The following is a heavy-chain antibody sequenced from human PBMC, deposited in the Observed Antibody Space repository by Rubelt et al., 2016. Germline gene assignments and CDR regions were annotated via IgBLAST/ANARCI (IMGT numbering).Heavy chain of an antibody. V-gene: IGHV3-48*01. CDR1: FSRYS. Sequence: FSRYSMNWVRQAPGKGLEWVAYIGTGSSIYYADSVQGRFIISRDNVENSLYLQMNSLRAEDTAVYYCARDGGGSYSFDYWGQGTLVTVSS. CDR2: IGTGSSI. D-gene: IGHD1-26*01. CDR3: ARDGGGSYSFDY. J-gene: IGHJ4*02.